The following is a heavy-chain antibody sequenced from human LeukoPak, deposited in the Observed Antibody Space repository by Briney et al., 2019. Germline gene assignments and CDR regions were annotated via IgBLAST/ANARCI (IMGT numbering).Heavy chain of an antibody. CDR2: IYYSGST. D-gene: IGHD6-19*01. V-gene: IGHV4-4*02. J-gene: IGHJ4*02. CDR3: ARRVDLMGIAVAALNFDY. Sequence: PSGTLFLPFAVFGGSISSSNWWGWGRPPPGEGVGWVGGIYYSGSTNYNPSLKSRVTISVDKSKNQFSLKLSSVTAADTAVYYCARRVDLMGIAVAALNFDYWGQGTLVTVSS. CDR1: GGSISSSNW.